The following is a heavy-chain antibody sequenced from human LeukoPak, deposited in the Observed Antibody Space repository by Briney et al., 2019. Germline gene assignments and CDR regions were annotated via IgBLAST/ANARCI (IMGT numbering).Heavy chain of an antibody. Sequence: SGGSLRLSCSASGFTFSSYAMHWVRQAPGKGLEHVSVISSNGYNTYYADSVKGRFTISRDNSKNTLYLQMSSLRVEDTAVYCCVKGGEYSSSASDLWGQGTMVTVSS. D-gene: IGHD6-13*01. CDR2: ISSNGYNT. J-gene: IGHJ3*01. CDR3: VKGGEYSSSASDL. V-gene: IGHV3-64D*09. CDR1: GFTFSSYA.